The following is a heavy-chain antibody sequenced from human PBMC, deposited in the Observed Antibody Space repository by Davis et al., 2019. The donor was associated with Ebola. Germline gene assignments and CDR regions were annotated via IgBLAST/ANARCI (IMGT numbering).Heavy chain of an antibody. V-gene: IGHV4-34*01. J-gene: IGHJ4*02. CDR1: GGSFSGYY. CDR3: ARRRGIQLWNPRFDY. CDR2: INHSGST. Sequence: MPSETLSLTCAVYGGSFSGYYWSWIRQPPGKGLEWIGEINHSGSTNYNPSLKSRVTILVDTSKNQFSLKLSSVTAADTAVYYCARRRGIQLWNPRFDYWGQGTLVTVSS. D-gene: IGHD5-18*01.